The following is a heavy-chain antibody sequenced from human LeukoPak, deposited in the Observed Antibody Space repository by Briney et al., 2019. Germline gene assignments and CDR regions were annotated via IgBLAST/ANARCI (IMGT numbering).Heavy chain of an antibody. CDR1: GFTFSTYV. Sequence: PGGSLRLSCAASGFTFSTYVMHWVREAPGKGLVWFSFISGDGGATYYADSAKGRFTISRDNGRKSLYLQMHSLRTEDTALYYCAKGGYTYGGRLFDYWGQGTLVTVSS. CDR2: ISGDGGAT. V-gene: IGHV3-43*02. D-gene: IGHD5-18*01. CDR3: AKGGYTYGGRLFDY. J-gene: IGHJ4*02.